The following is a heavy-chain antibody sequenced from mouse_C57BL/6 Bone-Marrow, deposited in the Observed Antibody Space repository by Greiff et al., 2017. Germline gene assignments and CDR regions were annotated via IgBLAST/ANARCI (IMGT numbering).Heavy chain of an antibody. V-gene: IGHV10-1*01. Sequence: EVKLLASGGGLVQPKGSLKLSCAASGFSFNTYAMNWVRQAPGKGLEWVARIRSKSNNYATYYADSVKDRFTISRDDSESMLYLQMNNLKTEDTAMYYCVRHYEGAMDYWGQGTSVTVSS. D-gene: IGHD2-3*01. J-gene: IGHJ4*01. CDR1: GFSFNTYA. CDR3: VRHYEGAMDY. CDR2: IRSKSNNYAT.